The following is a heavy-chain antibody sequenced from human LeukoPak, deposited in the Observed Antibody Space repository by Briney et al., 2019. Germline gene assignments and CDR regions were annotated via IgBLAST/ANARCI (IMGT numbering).Heavy chain of an antibody. CDR3: ARDTICSGGSCYSDY. V-gene: IGHV4-38-2*02. Sequence: SETLSLTCTVSGGSISGYYWGWIRQPPGKGLEWIGSIYHSGSTYNNPSLKSRVTISVDTSKNQFSLKLSSVTAADTAVYYCARDTICSGGSCYSDYWGQGTLVTVSS. D-gene: IGHD2-15*01. CDR1: GGSISGYY. CDR2: IYHSGST. J-gene: IGHJ4*02.